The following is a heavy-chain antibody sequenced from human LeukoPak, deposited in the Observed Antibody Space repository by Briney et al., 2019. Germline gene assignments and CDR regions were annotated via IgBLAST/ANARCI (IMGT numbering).Heavy chain of an antibody. CDR2: IYYSGST. V-gene: IGHV4-59*01. CDR3: ARVRRDYYDSSGYYGYYFDY. CDR1: GGSISSYY. D-gene: IGHD3-22*01. J-gene: IGHJ4*02. Sequence: SETLSLTCTVSGGSISSYYWSWIRQPPGKGLEWIGYIYYSGSTNYNPSLKSRVTISVDTSKNQFSLKLSSVTAADTAVYYCARVRRDYYDSSGYYGYYFDYWGQGTLVTVSS.